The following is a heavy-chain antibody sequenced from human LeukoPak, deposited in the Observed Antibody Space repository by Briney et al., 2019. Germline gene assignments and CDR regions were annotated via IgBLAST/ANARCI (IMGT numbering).Heavy chain of an antibody. V-gene: IGHV1-24*01. D-gene: IGHD2-21*02. CDR1: GYTLTELS. J-gene: IGHJ4*02. Sequence: APVKVSCKVSGYTLTELSMHWVRQAPGKGLEWMGGFDPEDGETIYAQKFQGRVTMTEDTSTDTAYMELSSLRSEDTAVYYCATESRAYCGGDCYLGYWGQGTLVTVSS. CDR2: FDPEDGET. CDR3: ATESRAYCGGDCYLGY.